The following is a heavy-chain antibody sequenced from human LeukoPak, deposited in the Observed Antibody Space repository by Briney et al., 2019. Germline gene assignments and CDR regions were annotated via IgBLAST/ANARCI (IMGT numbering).Heavy chain of an antibody. J-gene: IGHJ4*02. CDR1: GFTFSSYA. D-gene: IGHD3-22*01. CDR2: ISGSGGST. V-gene: IGHV3-23*01. Sequence: GALRLSCAASGFTFSSYAMSWVRQAPGKGLEWVSAISGSGGSTYYADSVKGRFTISRDNSKNTLYLQMNSLRAKDAAVYYCAKDPNMMIVAKGRYFDYWGQGTLVTVSS. CDR3: AKDPNMMIVAKGRYFDY.